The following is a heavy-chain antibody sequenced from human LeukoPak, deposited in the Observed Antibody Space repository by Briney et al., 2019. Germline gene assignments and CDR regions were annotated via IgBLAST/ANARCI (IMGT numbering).Heavy chain of an antibody. Sequence: GGSLRLSCAASGFTFSSYAMHWVRQAPGKGLEWVSAISGSGGSTYYADSVKGRFTISRDNSKNTLYLQMNSLRAEDTAVYYCAKDLDFWSGYIFGYWGQGTLVTVSS. D-gene: IGHD3-3*01. J-gene: IGHJ4*02. CDR1: GFTFSSYA. V-gene: IGHV3-23*01. CDR3: AKDLDFWSGYIFGY. CDR2: ISGSGGST.